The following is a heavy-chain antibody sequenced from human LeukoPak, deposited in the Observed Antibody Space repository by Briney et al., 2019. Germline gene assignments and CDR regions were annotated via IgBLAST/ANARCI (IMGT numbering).Heavy chain of an antibody. CDR1: GYSFTSYW. V-gene: IGHV5-51*01. J-gene: IGHJ3*02. CDR3: ARSRRVWGSGHGGAFDI. CDR2: IYPGDSDT. D-gene: IGHD3-16*01. Sequence: GESLKISCKGSGYSFTSYWIGWVRQMPGKGLEWMGIIYPGDSDTRYSPSFQGQVTISADKSISTAYLQWSSLKASDTAMYYCARSRRVWGSGHGGAFDIWGQGTMVTVSS.